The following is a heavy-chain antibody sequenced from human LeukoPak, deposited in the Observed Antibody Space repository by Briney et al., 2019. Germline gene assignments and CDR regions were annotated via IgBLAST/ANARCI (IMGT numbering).Heavy chain of an antibody. CDR1: GGSISSSSSY. CDR3: ARHVGFITMVRGVINNNWFDP. V-gene: IGHV4-39*01. D-gene: IGHD3-10*01. J-gene: IGHJ5*02. CDR2: IYYSGST. Sequence: SETLSLTCTVSGGSISSSSSYWGWIRQPPGKGLEWIGSIYYSGSTYYNPSLKSRVTISVDTSKKQFSLKLSSVTAADTAVYYCARHVGFITMVRGVINNNWFDPWGQGTLVTVSS.